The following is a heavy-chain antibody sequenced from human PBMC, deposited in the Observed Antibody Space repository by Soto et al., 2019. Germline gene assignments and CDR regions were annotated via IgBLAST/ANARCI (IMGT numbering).Heavy chain of an antibody. CDR2: INAGNGNT. CDR3: ARVLLEWYNWFDP. Sequence: VASVKVSCKASGYTFTSYAMHWVRQAPGQRLEWMGWINAGNGNTKYSQKFRGRVTITRDTSASTAYMELSSLRSEDTAVYYCARVLLEWYNWFDPWGQGTLVTVS. V-gene: IGHV1-3*01. J-gene: IGHJ5*02. CDR1: GYTFTSYA. D-gene: IGHD3-3*01.